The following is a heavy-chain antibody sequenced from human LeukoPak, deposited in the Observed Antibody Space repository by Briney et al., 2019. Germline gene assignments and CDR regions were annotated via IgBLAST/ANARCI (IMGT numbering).Heavy chain of an antibody. J-gene: IGHJ4*02. Sequence: SETLSLTCTVSGGSINSSGYYWGWIRQPPGKGLEFIGSIYYSGSTYYKPSLKSRVTIPVDTSKNHFSLRLSSVTAADTAVYYCARHSGSAMLFDYWGQGTLVTVSS. D-gene: IGHD3-16*01. CDR1: GGSINSSGYY. CDR2: IYYSGST. CDR3: ARHSGSAMLFDY. V-gene: IGHV4-39*01.